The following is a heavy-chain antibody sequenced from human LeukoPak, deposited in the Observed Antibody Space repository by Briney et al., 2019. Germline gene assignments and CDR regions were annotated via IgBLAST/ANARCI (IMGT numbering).Heavy chain of an antibody. CDR2: INHSGST. CDR3: ARAGTYSSSYLMSY. CDR1: GGSFIGFH. Sequence: NPSETLSLTCAVYGGSFIGFHWNWIRQPPGKGLEWIGDINHSGSTNYNPSLTSRVTISVDPSKNQFSLNLSSVTAADTAVYYCARAGTYSSSYLMSYWGQGTLVTVSS. D-gene: IGHD6-13*01. J-gene: IGHJ4*02. V-gene: IGHV4-34*01.